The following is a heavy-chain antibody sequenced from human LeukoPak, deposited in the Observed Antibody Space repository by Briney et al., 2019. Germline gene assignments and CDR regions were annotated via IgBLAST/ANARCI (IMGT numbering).Heavy chain of an antibody. CDR3: AKGNYGEKIDY. CDR2: ISASGGAT. D-gene: IGHD4-17*01. Sequence: GGSLRLSCAASGFTFLRHGMTWFRQAPGKGLEWVSGISASGGATYYADSVKGRFTISRDNSKNTLYLQMNSLKAEDVALYYCAKGNYGEKIDYWGPGTLVTVSP. J-gene: IGHJ4*02. V-gene: IGHV3-23*01. CDR1: GFTFLRHG.